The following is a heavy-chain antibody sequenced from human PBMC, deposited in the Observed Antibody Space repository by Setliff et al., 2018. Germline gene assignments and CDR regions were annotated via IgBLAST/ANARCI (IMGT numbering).Heavy chain of an antibody. Sequence: ASVKVSCKTSGYTFTDYHLHWVRQAPGQGLEWMGWIDPKSGATRYAQKFQGRVTLTRDTSITTAYMEVSILTSDDTAVYYCARDPFWVQQFPYYMDVWGKGTTVTVSS. J-gene: IGHJ6*03. CDR2: IDPKSGAT. V-gene: IGHV1-2*02. CDR3: ARDPFWVQQFPYYMDV. CDR1: GYTFTDYH. D-gene: IGHD6-13*01.